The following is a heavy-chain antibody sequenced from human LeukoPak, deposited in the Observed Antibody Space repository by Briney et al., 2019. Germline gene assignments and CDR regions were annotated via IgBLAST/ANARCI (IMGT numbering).Heavy chain of an antibody. CDR2: INNSGST. CDR1: GGSFSGYY. D-gene: IGHD3-3*01. J-gene: IGHJ4*02. Sequence: SETLSLTCAVYGGSFSGYYWSWIRQPPGKGREWIGEINNSGSTNYNPSLKSRVTISVDTSKNQFSLKLSSVTAADTAVYYCAREVLYYDFWSGYLRKYYFDYWGQGTLITVSS. CDR3: AREVLYYDFWSGYLRKYYFDY. V-gene: IGHV4-34*01.